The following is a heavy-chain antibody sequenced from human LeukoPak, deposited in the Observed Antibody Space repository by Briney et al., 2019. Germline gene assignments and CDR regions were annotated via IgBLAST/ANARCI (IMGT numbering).Heavy chain of an antibody. D-gene: IGHD2-2*01. Sequence: ASVKVSCKASGYTFTGYYMHWVRQAPGQGLEWMGWINPNSGDTKSAQKFQGRVTLTRDTSISTAYMELTSLRADDTALYYCARVGQPTDFVVVPSARSDLGMFDYWGQGSLVTVSS. CDR1: GYTFTGYY. CDR3: ARVGQPTDFVVVPSARSDLGMFDY. J-gene: IGHJ4*02. CDR2: INPNSGDT. V-gene: IGHV1-2*02.